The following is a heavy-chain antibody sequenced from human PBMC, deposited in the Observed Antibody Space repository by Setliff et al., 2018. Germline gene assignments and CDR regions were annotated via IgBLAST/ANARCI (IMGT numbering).Heavy chain of an antibody. CDR2: IYTSGST. V-gene: IGHV4-61*09. D-gene: IGHD3-3*01. Sequence: SETLSLTCTVSGGSISSGSYYWSWIRQPAGKGLEWIGHIYTSGSTNYNPSLKSRVTISVDTSKNQFSLKLSSVTASDTAVYYCAYSSDYDFWSGYPPALDYWGQGTLVTVSS. CDR3: AYSSDYDFWSGYPPALDY. CDR1: GGSISSGSYY. J-gene: IGHJ4*02.